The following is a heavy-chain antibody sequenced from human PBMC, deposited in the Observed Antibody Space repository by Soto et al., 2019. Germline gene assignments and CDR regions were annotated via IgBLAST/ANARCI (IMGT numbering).Heavy chain of an antibody. Sequence: ASVKVSCKASGYTFTSYGMNWVRQAPGRGLEWMGWINPGNGNTKYSQKFQGRVTITRDTSASTAYMELSSLRSEDTAVYYCARTRGYSGYDNLDYWGQGTLVTVSS. CDR2: INPGNGNT. D-gene: IGHD5-12*01. V-gene: IGHV1-3*01. CDR1: GYTFTSYG. J-gene: IGHJ4*02. CDR3: ARTRGYSGYDNLDY.